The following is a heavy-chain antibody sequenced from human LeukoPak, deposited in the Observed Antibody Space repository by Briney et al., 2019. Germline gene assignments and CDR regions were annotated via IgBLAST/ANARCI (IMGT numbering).Heavy chain of an antibody. V-gene: IGHV3-43*01. CDR2: ICWDGGST. CDR1: GFPLDDYT. D-gene: IGHD3-16*01. CDR3: AKDSDGGAVDY. J-gene: IGHJ4*02. Sequence: PGGPLRLSCAASGFPLDDYTMHGVRKARGKGLVGVSYICWDGGSTYYADSVKGRFTISRDNSQNSLYLQMNSLRTEDTALYYCAKDSDGGAVDYWGQGTLVTVSS.